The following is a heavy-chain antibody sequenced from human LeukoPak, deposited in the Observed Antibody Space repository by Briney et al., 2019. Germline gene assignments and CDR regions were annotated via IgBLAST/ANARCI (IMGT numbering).Heavy chain of an antibody. CDR2: IYYSGST. J-gene: IGHJ6*02. Sequence: SDTLSLTCTASGGSISSYTRSWLRQPPGKGLEWIGNIYYSGSTNCNPSLKSRVTISVDTAKSQFSLKLSSVTAADTAVYYCARCFLYRQRTAYDMDVWGQGTTVTVSS. CDR3: ARCFLYRQRTAYDMDV. CDR1: GGSISSYT. D-gene: IGHD2-8*01. V-gene: IGHV4-59*07.